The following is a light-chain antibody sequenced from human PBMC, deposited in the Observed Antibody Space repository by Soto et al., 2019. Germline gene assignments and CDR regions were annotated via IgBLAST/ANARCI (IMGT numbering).Light chain of an antibody. J-gene: IGLJ2*01. CDR2: SNN. Sequence: QLVLTQPPSASGTPGQGVTISCSGSSSNIGSNYVYWYQQLPGTAPKLLIYSNNQRPSGVPDRFSGSKSGTSASLAISGLRSEDEADYYCAAWDDSLSAHVVFGGGTQLTVL. CDR3: AAWDDSLSAHVV. V-gene: IGLV1-47*02. CDR1: SSNIGSNY.